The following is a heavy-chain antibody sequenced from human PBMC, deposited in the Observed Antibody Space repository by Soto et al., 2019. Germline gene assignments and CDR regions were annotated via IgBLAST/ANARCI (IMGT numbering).Heavy chain of an antibody. CDR2: ISYDGNNK. CDR3: ANDMRPRDEYSSSSTVADYSGMDV. D-gene: IGHD6-6*01. J-gene: IGHJ6*02. V-gene: IGHV3-30*18. Sequence: QVQLVESGGGVVQPGRSLRLSCAASGFIFSSYGIHCVRQAPVKGLEWVTVISYDGNNKYYLDSVKGRLTISRDNSKNTLSLQMNSLRADDTAVYFCANDMRPRDEYSSSSTVADYSGMDVWCQGTTVTVSS. CDR1: GFIFSSYG.